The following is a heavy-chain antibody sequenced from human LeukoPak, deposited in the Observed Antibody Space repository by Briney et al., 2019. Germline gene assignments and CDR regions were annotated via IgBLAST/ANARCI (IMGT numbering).Heavy chain of an antibody. J-gene: IGHJ4*02. CDR3: ARGLYSSGWYGY. CDR2: ISSSSSYI. V-gene: IGHV3-21*01. CDR1: GFTFSSYS. D-gene: IGHD6-19*01. Sequence: GGSLRLSCAASGFTFSSYSMNWVRQAPGKGLEWVSSISSSSSYIYYADSVKGRFTISRDNAKNSLYPQMNSLRAEDTAVHYCARGLYSSGWYGYWGQGTLVTVSS.